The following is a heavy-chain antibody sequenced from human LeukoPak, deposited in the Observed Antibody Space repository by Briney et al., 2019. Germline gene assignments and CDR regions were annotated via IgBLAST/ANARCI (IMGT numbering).Heavy chain of an antibody. CDR3: ARDLSGSYMSDY. J-gene: IGHJ4*02. Sequence: GGSLRLSCAASGFTFSNYAMHWARQAPGKGLEWVAFISHDRSNSCHADSVKGRFTISRDNSKNTLYLQMNSLTDEDTAVYYCARDLSGSYMSDYWGQGTLVTVSS. CDR1: GFTFSNYA. D-gene: IGHD3-10*01. V-gene: IGHV3-30-3*01. CDR2: ISHDRSNS.